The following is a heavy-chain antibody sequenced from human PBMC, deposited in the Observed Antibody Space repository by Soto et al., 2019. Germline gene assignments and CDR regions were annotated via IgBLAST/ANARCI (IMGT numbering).Heavy chain of an antibody. J-gene: IGHJ6*03. V-gene: IGHV1-8*01. CDR2: MNPNSGNT. D-gene: IGHD3-3*01. CDR3: ARAPSTQGKNTICGVVTGGAPQYYYMGV. CDR1: GYTFTSYD. Sequence: QVQLVQSGAEVKKPGASVKVSCKASGYTFTSYDINWVRQATGQGLEWMGWMNPNSGNTGYAQKFQGRVIMTRDTSISTGYMERSSLRSEDTVVYYCARAPSTQGKNTICGVVTGGAPQYYYMGVWGKGTTVTVSS.